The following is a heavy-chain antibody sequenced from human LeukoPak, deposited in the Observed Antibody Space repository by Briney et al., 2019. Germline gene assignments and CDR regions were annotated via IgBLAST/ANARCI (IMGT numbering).Heavy chain of an antibody. CDR3: ARIPGRYFDY. J-gene: IGHJ4*02. V-gene: IGHV1-18*01. Sequence: ASVKVSCKASGYTFTSYGISWVRQAPGQGLEWMGWISAYNVNTNYAQKLQGRVTMTTDTSTNTAYMEPRSLRSDDTAVYYCARIPGRYFDYWGQGTLVTVSS. CDR2: ISAYNVNT. D-gene: IGHD3-9*01. CDR1: GYTFTSYG.